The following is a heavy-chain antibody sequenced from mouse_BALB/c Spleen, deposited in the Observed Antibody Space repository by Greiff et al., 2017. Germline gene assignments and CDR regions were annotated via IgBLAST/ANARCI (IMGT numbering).Heavy chain of an antibody. Sequence: EVKLVESGGGLVKPGGSLKLSCAASGFTFSSYTMSWVRQTPEKRLEWVATISSGGSYTYYPDSVKGRFTISRDNAKNTLYLQMSSLKSEDTAMYYCARDNGSSWFAYWGQGTLVTVSA. J-gene: IGHJ3*01. D-gene: IGHD1-1*01. CDR2: ISSGGSYT. CDR1: GFTFSSYT. V-gene: IGHV5-6-4*01. CDR3: ARDNGSSWFAY.